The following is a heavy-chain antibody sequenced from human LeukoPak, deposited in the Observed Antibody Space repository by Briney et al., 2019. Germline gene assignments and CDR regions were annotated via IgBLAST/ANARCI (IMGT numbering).Heavy chain of an antibody. CDR2: ISGSGSST. J-gene: IGHJ4*02. CDR3: ARSPYYFDY. CDR1: GFTFSSFG. Sequence: PGGSLRLSCAASGFTFSSFGMSWVRQAPGKGLEWVSAISGSGSSTYYADSVKGRFTISRDNSKNTLYLQMNSLRAEDTAVYYCARSPYYFDYWGQGTLVTVSS. V-gene: IGHV3-23*01.